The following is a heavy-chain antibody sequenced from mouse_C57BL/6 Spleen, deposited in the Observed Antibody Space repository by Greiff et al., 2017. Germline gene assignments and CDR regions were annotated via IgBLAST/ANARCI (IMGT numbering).Heavy chain of an antibody. J-gene: IGHJ4*01. V-gene: IGHV1-61*01. CDR1: GYTFTSYW. CDR2: IYPSDSET. CDR3: ARYRPGAYAMDH. Sequence: VQLQQPGPELVRPGSSVKLSCKASGYTFTSYWMDWVKQRPGQGLEWIGNIYPSDSETHYNQKFKDKASLTIDKSSSTAYMQLSSLTSEDSAVYYCARYRPGAYAMDHRGQGTSVTVSS.